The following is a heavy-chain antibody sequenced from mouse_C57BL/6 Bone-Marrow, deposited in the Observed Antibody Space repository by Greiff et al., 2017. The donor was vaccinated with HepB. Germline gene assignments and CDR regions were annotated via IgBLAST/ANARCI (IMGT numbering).Heavy chain of an antibody. V-gene: IGHV1-81*01. CDR1: GYTFTSYG. CDR2: IYPRSGNT. CDR3: ARPRVPRYFDY. J-gene: IGHJ2*01. Sequence: QVHVKQSGAELARPGASVKLSCKASGYTFTSYGISWVKQRTGQGLEWIGEIYPRSGNTYYNEKFKGKATLTADKSSSTAYMELRSLTSEDSAVYFCARPRVPRYFDYWGQGTTLTVSS.